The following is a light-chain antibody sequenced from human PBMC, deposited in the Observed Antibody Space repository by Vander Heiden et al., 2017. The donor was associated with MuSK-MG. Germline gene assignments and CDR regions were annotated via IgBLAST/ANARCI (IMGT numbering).Light chain of an antibody. J-gene: IGLJ2*01. Sequence: SYELTQPPSVSVSPGQTASITCSGDKLGDKYVCWYQQKPGQSPVLVIYQDDQRPSGIPERFSGSNSGNTATLTIVGTQAMDEADYYCQAWDSRTAVFGGGSKLTVL. CDR1: KLGDKY. CDR3: QAWDSRTAV. V-gene: IGLV3-1*01. CDR2: QDD.